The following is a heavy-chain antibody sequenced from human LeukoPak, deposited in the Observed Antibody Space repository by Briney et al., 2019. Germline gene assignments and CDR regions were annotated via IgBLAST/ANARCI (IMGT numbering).Heavy chain of an antibody. CDR2: IYPGDSDT. Sequence: GESLKISCKGSGYSFTSYWIGWVRQMPGKGLEWMGIIYPGDSDTRYSPSFQGQVTISADKSISTAYLQWSSLKASDTAMYYCARQNSSSWYKEDYYYYGMDVWGQGTTVTVSS. D-gene: IGHD6-13*01. CDR1: GYSFTSYW. V-gene: IGHV5-51*01. J-gene: IGHJ6*02. CDR3: ARQNSSSWYKEDYYYYGMDV.